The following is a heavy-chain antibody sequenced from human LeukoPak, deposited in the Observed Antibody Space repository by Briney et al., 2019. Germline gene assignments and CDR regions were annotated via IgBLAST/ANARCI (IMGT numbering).Heavy chain of an antibody. CDR2: ISERGGST. Sequence: GGSLRLSCVVSGISLSNYAMTWVRQAPGKGLEWVSYISERGGSTTYADSVKGRFTISRDTSLNTLYLQMNNLRAEDTAVYFCARRGVVIRGILVIGYHQEAYHYDFWGQGVLVTVSS. J-gene: IGHJ4*02. D-gene: IGHD3-10*01. V-gene: IGHV3-23*01. CDR1: GISLSNYA. CDR3: ARRGVVIRGILVIGYHQEAYHYDF.